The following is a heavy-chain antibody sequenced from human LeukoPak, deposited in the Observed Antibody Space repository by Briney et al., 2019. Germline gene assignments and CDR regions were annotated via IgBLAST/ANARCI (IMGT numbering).Heavy chain of an antibody. CDR3: ARDRGGFIWFAP. D-gene: IGHD3-10*01. CDR1: RFTFSSYG. V-gene: IGHV3-33*01. Sequence: GGSLRLSCAASRFTFSSYGMHWVRQAPSKGLEWVAVIWYDGSNKYYTDSVKGRFTISRDNSKNTLYLQMNSLRAEDTAVYYCARDRGGFIWFAPWGQGTLVTVSS. CDR2: IWYDGSNK. J-gene: IGHJ5*02.